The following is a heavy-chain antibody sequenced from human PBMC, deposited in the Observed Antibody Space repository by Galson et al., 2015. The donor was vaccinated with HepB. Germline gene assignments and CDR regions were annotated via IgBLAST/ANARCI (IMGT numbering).Heavy chain of an antibody. Sequence: LRLSCAASVFTVSSNYMSWVRQAPGKGLEWVSVIYSGGSTYYADSVKGRFTISRDNSKNTLYLQMNSLRAEDTAVYYCERDSRLRIAAAGMDYYYYGMDVWGQGTTVTVSS. V-gene: IGHV3-53*01. CDR2: IYSGGST. CDR3: ERDSRLRIAAAGMDYYYYGMDV. CDR1: VFTVSSNY. J-gene: IGHJ6*02. D-gene: IGHD6-13*01.